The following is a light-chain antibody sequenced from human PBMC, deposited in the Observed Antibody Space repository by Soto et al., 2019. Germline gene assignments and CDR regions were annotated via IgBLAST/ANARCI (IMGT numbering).Light chain of an antibody. Sequence: QSALTQPASVSGSPGQSITISCTGTSSDVGNYNLVSWYQQHPGKAPKLMIYEGSKRPSGVSNRFSGSKSVNTASLTISGLQAEDEAHYYCCSYARGSTYVFGTGTQLTVL. CDR3: CSYARGSTYV. V-gene: IGLV2-23*01. CDR1: SSDVGNYNL. J-gene: IGLJ1*01. CDR2: EGS.